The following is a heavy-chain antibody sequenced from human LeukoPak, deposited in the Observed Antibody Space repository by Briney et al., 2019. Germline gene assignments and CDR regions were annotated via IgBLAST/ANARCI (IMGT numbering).Heavy chain of an antibody. CDR2: INHSGST. J-gene: IGHJ4*02. D-gene: IGHD1-14*01. CDR3: ARVRSLFDY. V-gene: IGHV4-34*01. CDR1: GGSFSGYY. Sequence: PSETLSLTCAVYGGSFSGYYWSWIRQPPGKGLEWIGEINHSGSTNYNPSLKSRVTISVDTSKNQFSLKLSSVTAADTAVYYCARVRSLFDYWGRGTLVTVSS.